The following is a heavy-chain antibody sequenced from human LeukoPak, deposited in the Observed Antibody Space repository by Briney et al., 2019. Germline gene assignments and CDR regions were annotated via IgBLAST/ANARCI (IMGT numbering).Heavy chain of an antibody. CDR3: ARGSSMSFDY. Sequence: GGSLRLSCAASGFTVSTNYMSWVRQAPGKGLECVSVIYSGGDTYYTDSVKGRFSVSRDNSKNTLYLQMNSLRAEDTAVYYCARGSSMSFDYWGQGTLVTVSS. V-gene: IGHV3-66*01. J-gene: IGHJ4*02. CDR1: GFTVSTNY. CDR2: IYSGGDT.